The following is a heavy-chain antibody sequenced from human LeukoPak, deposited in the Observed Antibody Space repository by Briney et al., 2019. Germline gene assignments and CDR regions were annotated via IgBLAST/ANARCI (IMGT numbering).Heavy chain of an antibody. CDR1: GNSISSSSYY. J-gene: IGHJ4*02. D-gene: IGHD1-26*01. V-gene: IGHV4-39*07. Sequence: SETLSLTCTVSGNSISSSSYYWVWIRQPPGKGLEWIGSINYYGKTYYNPSVKSRVTISVDTSKNQFSLMVRSVTAADTAVYYCAKGYSGSYSVDYWGQGTLVTVSS. CDR3: AKGYSGSYSVDY. CDR2: INYYGKT.